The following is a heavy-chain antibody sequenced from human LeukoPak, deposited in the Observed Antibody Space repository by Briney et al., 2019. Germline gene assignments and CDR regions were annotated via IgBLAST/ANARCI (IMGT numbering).Heavy chain of an antibody. CDR3: ARSTYYYDSSGYPWPFDP. J-gene: IGHJ5*02. Sequence: SETLSLTCTVSGGSISSYYWSWIRQPPGKGLEWIGYIYYSGSTNYNPSLKSRVTISVDTSKNQFSLKLSSVTAADTAVYYCARSTYYYDSSGYPWPFDPWGQGTLVTVSS. V-gene: IGHV4-59*12. CDR1: GGSISSYY. D-gene: IGHD3-22*01. CDR2: IYYSGST.